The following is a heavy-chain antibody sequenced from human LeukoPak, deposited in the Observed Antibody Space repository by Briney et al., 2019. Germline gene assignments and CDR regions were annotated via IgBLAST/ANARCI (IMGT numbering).Heavy chain of an antibody. D-gene: IGHD3-22*01. CDR1: GFTFDDYG. CDR3: ARDVLYDSSGYYSDY. Sequence: GGSLRLPCAASGFTFDDYGMSWVRQAPGKGLEWVAGINWNGGSTGYADSVKGRFTISRDNAKNSLYLLMNSLRAEDTALYYCARDVLYDSSGYYSDYWGQGTLVTVSS. J-gene: IGHJ4*02. V-gene: IGHV3-20*04. CDR2: INWNGGST.